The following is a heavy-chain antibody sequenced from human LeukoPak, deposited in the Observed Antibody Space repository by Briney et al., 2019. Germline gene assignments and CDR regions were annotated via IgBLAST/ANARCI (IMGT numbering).Heavy chain of an antibody. D-gene: IGHD3-10*01. V-gene: IGHV4-4*02. J-gene: IGHJ5*02. Sequence: SETLSLTCAVSGGSISRTNSWSWVGNPPGKGLEWIGEIFQSGRTNYNPSLKSRVTISVDKSRNQFSLKMSSVTAADTAVYYCARGSTGRGKPFDPWGQGTLVTVSS. CDR3: ARGSTGRGKPFDP. CDR2: IFQSGRT. CDR1: GGSISRTNS.